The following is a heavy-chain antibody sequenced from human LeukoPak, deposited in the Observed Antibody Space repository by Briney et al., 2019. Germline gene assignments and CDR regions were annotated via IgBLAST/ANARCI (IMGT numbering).Heavy chain of an antibody. Sequence: ASVKVSCKASGGTFSSYAISWVRQAPGRGLEWMGRIIPIFGIANYAQKFQGRVTITADKSTSTAYMELSSLRSEDTAVYYCARGTTVVEAYGMDVWGQGTTVTVSS. D-gene: IGHD4-23*01. J-gene: IGHJ6*02. V-gene: IGHV1-69*04. CDR2: IIPIFGIA. CDR1: GGTFSSYA. CDR3: ARGTTVVEAYGMDV.